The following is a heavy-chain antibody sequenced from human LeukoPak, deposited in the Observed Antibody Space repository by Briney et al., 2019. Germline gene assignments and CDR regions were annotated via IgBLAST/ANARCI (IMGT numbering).Heavy chain of an antibody. CDR3: ARRGYCSGGTCFSNPFDI. Sequence: LGESLKISCKGSGYIFTNYWIAWVRQMPGKGLERMGIVYPGDSDTRYSPSFQGQVTISADKSISTAYLQWSSLKASDTAMYYCARRGYCSGGTCFSNPFDIWGQGTVVTVSS. CDR1: GYIFTNYW. J-gene: IGHJ3*02. D-gene: IGHD2-15*01. V-gene: IGHV5-51*01. CDR2: VYPGDSDT.